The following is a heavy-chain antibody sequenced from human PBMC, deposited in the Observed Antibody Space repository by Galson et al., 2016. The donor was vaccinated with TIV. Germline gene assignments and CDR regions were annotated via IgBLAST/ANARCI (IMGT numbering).Heavy chain of an antibody. D-gene: IGHD4-17*01. CDR1: GGSISNSGYY. V-gene: IGHV4-61*08. J-gene: IGHJ6*02. CDR2: IYDSGST. Sequence: ETLSLTCTVSGGSISNSGYYWTWIRQPPGKGLEWIGYIYDSGSTNYNPSLKSRVTISVDTSKNQFSLKLRSVTAADTAVYYCADTYGDYGYYYGMDVWGQGTTVTVSS. CDR3: ADTYGDYGYYYGMDV.